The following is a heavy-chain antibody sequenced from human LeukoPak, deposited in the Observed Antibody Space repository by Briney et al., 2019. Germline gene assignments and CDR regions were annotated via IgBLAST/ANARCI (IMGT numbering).Heavy chain of an antibody. CDR3: AKDPDYYDSSGSEY. Sequence: GGSLRLSCAASGFTFSSYAMSWVRQAPGKGLEWVSAISGSGGSTYYADSVKGRFTISRDNSKNTLYLQMNSLRAEDTAVYYCAKDPDYYDSSGSEYWGQGTLVTVSS. J-gene: IGHJ4*02. V-gene: IGHV3-23*01. CDR2: ISGSGGST. D-gene: IGHD3-22*01. CDR1: GFTFSSYA.